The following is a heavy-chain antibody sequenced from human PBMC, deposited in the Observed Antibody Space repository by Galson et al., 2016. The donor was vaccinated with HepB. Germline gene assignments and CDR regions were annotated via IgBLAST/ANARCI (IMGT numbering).Heavy chain of an antibody. CDR1: GGSIICYY. V-gene: IGHV4-59*01. CDR3: ARVGVAAAYDY. Sequence: TLSLTCTVSGGSIICYYWSWIRQPPGKGLEWIGSISYIGGSTYYNPSLKSRLTISLHTSKNQFSLMLTSVTAADTAVYYCARVGVAAAYDYWGQGTLVTVSS. J-gene: IGHJ4*02. D-gene: IGHD6-13*01. CDR2: ISYIGGST.